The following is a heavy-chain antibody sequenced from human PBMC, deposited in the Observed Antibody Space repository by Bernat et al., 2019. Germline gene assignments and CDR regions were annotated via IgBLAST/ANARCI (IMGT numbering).Heavy chain of an antibody. J-gene: IGHJ5*02. Sequence: EVQLVESGGGLVQPGGSLKLSCAASGFTFSGSAMHWVRQASGKGLEWVGRIRSKANSYATAYAASVKGRFTISRDDSKNTAYLQMNSLKTEDTDVYYCTTPLGGDYDRGWFDPWGQGTLVTVSS. CDR1: GFTFSGSA. D-gene: IGHD4-17*01. CDR2: IRSKANSYAT. V-gene: IGHV3-73*01. CDR3: TTPLGGDYDRGWFDP.